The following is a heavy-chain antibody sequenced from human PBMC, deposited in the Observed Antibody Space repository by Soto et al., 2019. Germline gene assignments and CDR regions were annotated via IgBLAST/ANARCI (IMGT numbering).Heavy chain of an antibody. J-gene: IGHJ6*02. CDR1: GFTFSSYW. V-gene: IGHV3-7*05. CDR3: AREVSGCSGGSCYTASYYYYYCMDV. Sequence: GGSLRLSCAASGFTFSSYWMSWVRQAPGKGLEWVANIKQDGSEKYYVDSVKGRFTISRDNAKNSLYLQMNSLRAEDTAVYYCAREVSGCSGGSCYTASYYYYYCMDVWGQGTTVTVSS. D-gene: IGHD2-15*01. CDR2: IKQDGSEK.